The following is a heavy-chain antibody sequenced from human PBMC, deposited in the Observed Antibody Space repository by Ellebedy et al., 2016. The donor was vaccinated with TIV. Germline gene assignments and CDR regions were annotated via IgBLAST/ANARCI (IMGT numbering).Heavy chain of an antibody. Sequence: PGGSLRLSCAASGFTVSSNYMSRVRQAPGKGLEWVSVIYSGGSTYYADSVKGRFTISRDNSKNTLYLQMNSLRAEDTAVYYCARDLTSGWYGGGYWGQGTLVTVSS. CDR1: GFTVSSNY. CDR2: IYSGGST. J-gene: IGHJ4*02. D-gene: IGHD6-19*01. V-gene: IGHV3-53*01. CDR3: ARDLTSGWYGGGY.